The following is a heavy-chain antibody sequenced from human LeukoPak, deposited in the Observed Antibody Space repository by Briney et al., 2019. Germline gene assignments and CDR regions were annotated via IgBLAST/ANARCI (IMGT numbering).Heavy chain of an antibody. V-gene: IGHV3-21*01. CDR3: ARAANSNAFDI. CDR2: ISSSSSYI. D-gene: IGHD2/OR15-2a*01. CDR1: GFTFSSYR. Sequence: KPRGVLRLSCASLGFTFSSYRMNLVLHAPLKGLEWVSSISSSSSYIYYADSVNGRFPISTDNAKNSLYLQMNSLRAEDTAVYYCARAANSNAFDIWGQGTMVTVSS. J-gene: IGHJ3*02.